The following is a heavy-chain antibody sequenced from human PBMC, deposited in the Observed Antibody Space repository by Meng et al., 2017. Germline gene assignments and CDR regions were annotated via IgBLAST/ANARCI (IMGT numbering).Heavy chain of an antibody. CDR1: GYTFTSYG. V-gene: IGHV1-18*01. CDR3: ARDRSSGWYEYYYYYYGMDV. CDR2: ISAYNGNT. J-gene: IGHJ6*02. Sequence: VSVKVSCKASGYTFTSYGISWVRQAPGQGLEWMGWISAYNGNTNYAQKLQGRVTMTTDTSTSTAYMELRSLRSDDTAVYYCARDRSSGWYEYYYYYYGMDVWGQGTTVTVSS. D-gene: IGHD6-19*01.